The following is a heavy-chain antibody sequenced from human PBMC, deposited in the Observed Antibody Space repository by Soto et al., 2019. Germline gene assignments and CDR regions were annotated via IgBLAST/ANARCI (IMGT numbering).Heavy chain of an antibody. V-gene: IGHV3-23*01. CDR3: ARIRAYWYGLDV. Sequence: EVQLLESGGGLVQPGGSLRLSSAASGFPLSTYGMTWVRQAPGKGLEWVSAITGTGGNTYYVDSVKGRFTSSRDNSKNMLYLQVNSLRVEDTAVYYCARIRAYWYGLDVWGQGTTVTVSS. CDR1: GFPLSTYG. CDR2: ITGTGGNT. J-gene: IGHJ6*02.